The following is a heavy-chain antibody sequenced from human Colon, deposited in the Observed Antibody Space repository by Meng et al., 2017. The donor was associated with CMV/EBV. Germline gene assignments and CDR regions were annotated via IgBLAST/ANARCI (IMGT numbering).Heavy chain of an antibody. CDR3: AREGRWEWSLWGYYGMDV. CDR1: GFTFDDYG. D-gene: IGHD3-3*01. V-gene: IGHV3-20*01. Sequence: GGSLRLSCAASGFTFDDYGMSWVRQAPGKGLEWVSGINWNGGSTGYADSVKGRFTISRDNARNSLYLQMNSLRAEDTALYHCAREGRWEWSLWGYYGMDVWGQGTTVTVSS. CDR2: INWNGGST. J-gene: IGHJ6*02.